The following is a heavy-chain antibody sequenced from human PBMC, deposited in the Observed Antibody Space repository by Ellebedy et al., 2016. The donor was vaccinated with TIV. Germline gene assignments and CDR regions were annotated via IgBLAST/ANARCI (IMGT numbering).Heavy chain of an antibody. J-gene: IGHJ4*02. Sequence: GGSLRLXXAASGFTFSSYAMSWVRQAPGKGLEWVSAISGSGGSTYYADSVKGRFTISRDNSKNTLYLQMNSLRAEDTAVYYCAKEVYDSSGYYYPRGDYWGQGNLVTVSS. CDR3: AKEVYDSSGYYYPRGDY. CDR2: ISGSGGST. D-gene: IGHD3-22*01. CDR1: GFTFSSYA. V-gene: IGHV3-23*01.